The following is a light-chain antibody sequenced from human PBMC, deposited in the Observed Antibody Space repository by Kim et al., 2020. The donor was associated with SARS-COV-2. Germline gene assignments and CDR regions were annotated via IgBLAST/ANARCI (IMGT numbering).Light chain of an antibody. J-gene: IGKJ1*01. CDR3: QQYGTSRT. V-gene: IGKV3-20*01. Sequence: EIVLTQSPGTLSLSPGERATLSRRASQSVNSNFLAWYQQKPGQAPRLFIYGASTRATGIPDRFSGSGSGTDFTLTISRLEPEDFAVYYCQQYGTSRTFGQGTKVDIK. CDR1: QSVNSNF. CDR2: GAS.